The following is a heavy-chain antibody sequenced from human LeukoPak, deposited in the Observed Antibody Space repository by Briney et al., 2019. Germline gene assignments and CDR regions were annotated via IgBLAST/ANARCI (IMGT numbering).Heavy chain of an antibody. CDR1: GGSFSGYY. Sequence: PSETLSLTCAVYGGSFSGYYWSWIRQPPGKGLEWIGEINHSGSTNYNPSLKSRVTISVDTSKNQFSLKLSSATAADTAVYYCARGYCSSTSCYWRRGRFDPWGQGTLVTVSS. D-gene: IGHD2-2*01. CDR2: INHSGST. V-gene: IGHV4-34*01. CDR3: ARGYCSSTSCYWRRGRFDP. J-gene: IGHJ5*02.